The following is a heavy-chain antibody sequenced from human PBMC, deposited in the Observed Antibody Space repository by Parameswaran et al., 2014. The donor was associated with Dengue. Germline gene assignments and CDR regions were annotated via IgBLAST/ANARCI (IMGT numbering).Heavy chain of an antibody. J-gene: IGHJ4*02. CDR3: ARRAGWLFHLDL. Sequence: WVRQAPGQGLEWMGIFNPTDDSTMYAQKFQGRVTMTRDTSTSTAYMELISLTSEDTAMYYCARRAGWLFHLDLWGQGTLVTVSS. CDR2: FNPTDDST. V-gene: IGHV1-46*01. D-gene: IGHD3-9*01.